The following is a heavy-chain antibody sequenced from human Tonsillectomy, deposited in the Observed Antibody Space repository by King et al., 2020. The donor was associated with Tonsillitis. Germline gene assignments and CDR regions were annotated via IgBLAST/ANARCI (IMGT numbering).Heavy chain of an antibody. Sequence: VQLQESGPGLVKPSETLSLTFTVPGGSIRSYYWSWIRQPPGKGLEWIGYIYYIGRTNSTPSLKSGVTISVDTSKNQFSLKLRSVIAADTAVYYCGGGYNSGWYDVFRYDYWGQGTLVTVSS. CDR1: GGSIRSYY. J-gene: IGHJ4*02. CDR3: GGGYNSGWYDVFRYDY. CDR2: IYYIGRT. D-gene: IGHD6-13*01. V-gene: IGHV4-59*08.